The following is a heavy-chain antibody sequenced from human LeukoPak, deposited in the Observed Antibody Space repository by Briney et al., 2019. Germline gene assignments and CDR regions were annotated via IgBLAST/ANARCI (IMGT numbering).Heavy chain of an antibody. CDR3: ARSIAVAADAFDI. CDR2: INPNSGGT. J-gene: IGHJ3*02. D-gene: IGHD6-19*01. Sequence: VASVKVSCKASGYTFTGYYMHWVRQAPGQGLEWMGWINPNSGGTNYAQKFQGRVTMTRDTSISTAYMELSRLRSDDTAVYYCARSIAVAADAFDIWGQGTMVAVSS. CDR1: GYTFTGYY. V-gene: IGHV1-2*02.